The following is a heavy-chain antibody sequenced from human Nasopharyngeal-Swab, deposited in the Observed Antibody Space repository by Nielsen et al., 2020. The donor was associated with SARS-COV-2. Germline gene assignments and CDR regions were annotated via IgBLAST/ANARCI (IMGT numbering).Heavy chain of an antibody. CDR3: ARGIIAAAED. V-gene: IGHV3-30-3*01. CDR2: ISYDGSTK. CDR1: GFTFTSYD. Sequence: GGSLRLSCAASGFTFTSYDIHWVRQAPGKGLEWVAVISYDGSTKYYADSAKGRFTVSRDNSKNTLYLQMNSLRAEDTAVYYCARGIIAAAEDWGQGTLVTVSS. D-gene: IGHD6-13*01. J-gene: IGHJ4*02.